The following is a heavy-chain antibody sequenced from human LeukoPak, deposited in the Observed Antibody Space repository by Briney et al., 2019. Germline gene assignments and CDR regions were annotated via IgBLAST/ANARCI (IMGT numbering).Heavy chain of an antibody. Sequence: SETLSLTCTVSGGSISSSSYYWGWIRQPPGKGLEWIGSIYYSGSTYYNPSLKSRVTISVDTSKNQFSLKLSSVTAADTAVYYCARVAPQSITIFGAFDIWGQGTMVTVSS. D-gene: IGHD3-9*01. V-gene: IGHV4-39*01. CDR3: ARVAPQSITIFGAFDI. CDR1: GGSISSSSYY. J-gene: IGHJ3*02. CDR2: IYYSGST.